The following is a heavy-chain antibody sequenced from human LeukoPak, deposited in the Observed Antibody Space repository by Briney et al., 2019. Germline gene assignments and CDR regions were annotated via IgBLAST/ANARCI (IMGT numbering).Heavy chain of an antibody. J-gene: IGHJ6*03. CDR2: INPSDGAT. Sequence: ASVKVSCKASGYTFTMYYIHWVRQAPGQGLEWMGMINPSDGATTYAQRFQGRVTMTRDMSTTTVYMDLRSLRSEDTAVYFCAREQRGGLGGSVGVLFASYYTYYYMDVWGRGTTVTVSS. D-gene: IGHD1-26*01. CDR1: GYTFTMYY. V-gene: IGHV1-46*01. CDR3: AREQRGGLGGSVGVLFASYYTYYYMDV.